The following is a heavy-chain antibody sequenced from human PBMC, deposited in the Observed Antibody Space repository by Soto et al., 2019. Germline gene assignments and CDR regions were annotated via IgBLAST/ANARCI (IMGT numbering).Heavy chain of an antibody. J-gene: IGHJ4*02. V-gene: IGHV1-3*01. D-gene: IGHD3-3*01. CDR3: ARDHYDFWSGYYFDS. Sequence: QVQLVQSGTEVQKPGASVNISCKASGYTCSLYEIHWVRQAPGQSLEWMGHIKPGNGETTLSQKFQGRVTITRDTSASTVYMEVSSLTSEDTAVYYCARDHYDFWSGYYFDSWGQGTLLTVSS. CDR1: GYTCSLYE. CDR2: IKPGNGET.